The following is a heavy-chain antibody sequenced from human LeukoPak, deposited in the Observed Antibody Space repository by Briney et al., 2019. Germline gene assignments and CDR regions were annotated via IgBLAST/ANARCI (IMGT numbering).Heavy chain of an antibody. D-gene: IGHD5-24*01. Sequence: ASVKVSCKASGYTFTSYGISWVRQAPGQGLEWMGWISAYNGNTNYAQKLQGRVTMTTDTSTSTAYMELRSLRSDDTAVYYCARDAEMATVGEDAFDIWGQGTMVTVSS. J-gene: IGHJ3*02. CDR1: GYTFTSYG. CDR3: ARDAEMATVGEDAFDI. V-gene: IGHV1-18*01. CDR2: ISAYNGNT.